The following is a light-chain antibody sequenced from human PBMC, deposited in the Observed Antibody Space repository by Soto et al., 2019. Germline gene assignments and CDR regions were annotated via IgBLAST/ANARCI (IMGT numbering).Light chain of an antibody. CDR1: QSVVSSY. CDR3: QQYGSSPRT. V-gene: IGKV3-20*01. J-gene: IGKJ1*01. CDR2: GAF. Sequence: EIVLTQSPGTLSLSPGERATLSCSASQSVVSSYLCCYQQKPGQAPVLLIYGAFSMATGIQDMFRGSGSGTDFTLTISSLEPEDFPVYYCQQYGSSPRTFGQGTKVDIK.